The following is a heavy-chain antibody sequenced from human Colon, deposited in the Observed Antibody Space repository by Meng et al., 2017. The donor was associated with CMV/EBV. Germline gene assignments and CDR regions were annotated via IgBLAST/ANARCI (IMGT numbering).Heavy chain of an antibody. D-gene: IGHD5-24*01. CDR3: AARRDGSSYS. Sequence: SCAASGFTLRIYGMSGARQGRGGGVEWVSAISGRGLRNTLYADSVKGRFDISRDNSENTLYLQLNSLRVEDTALYYCAARRDGSSYSWGQGTLVTVSS. J-gene: IGHJ5*02. V-gene: IGHV3-23*01. CDR2: ISGRGLRNT. CDR1: GFTLRIYG.